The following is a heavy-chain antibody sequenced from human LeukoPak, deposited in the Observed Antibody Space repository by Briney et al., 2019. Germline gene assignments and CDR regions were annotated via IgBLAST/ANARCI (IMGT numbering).Heavy chain of an antibody. J-gene: IGHJ4*02. Sequence: ASVKVSCKASGYTFTGYYMHWVRQAPGQGLEWMGWINPNSGGTSYAQKFQGRVTMTRDTSISTAYMELSRLRSDDTAVYYCARVYYYDSSGYLDYWGQGTLVTVSS. CDR2: INPNSGGT. CDR3: ARVYYYDSSGYLDY. CDR1: GYTFTGYY. D-gene: IGHD3-22*01. V-gene: IGHV1-2*02.